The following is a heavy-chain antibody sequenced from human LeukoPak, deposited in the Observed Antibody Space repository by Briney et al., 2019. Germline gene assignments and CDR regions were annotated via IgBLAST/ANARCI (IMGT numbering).Heavy chain of an antibody. Sequence: GASVKVSCKVSGYTLTELSMHWVRQAPGKGLEWMGGFDPEDGETIYAQKFQGRVTMTEDTSTDTAYMELSSLRSEDTAVYYCATDKGGYYDPWYGMDVWGQRTTVTVSS. J-gene: IGHJ6*02. D-gene: IGHD3-22*01. CDR2: FDPEDGET. CDR1: GYTLTELS. V-gene: IGHV1-24*01. CDR3: ATDKGGYYDPWYGMDV.